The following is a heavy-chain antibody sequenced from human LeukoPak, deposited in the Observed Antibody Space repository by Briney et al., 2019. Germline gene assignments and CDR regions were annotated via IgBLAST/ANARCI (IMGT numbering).Heavy chain of an antibody. CDR2: ISGSGGST. J-gene: IGHJ4*02. V-gene: IGHV3-23*01. CDR1: GFTFSSYA. CDR3: AKDLIAVAGFDY. Sequence: GGSLRLSCAASGFTFSSYAMSWVRQAPGKGLEWVSAISGSGGSTYYADSVKGRFTISRDNTKNTLYLQMNSLRAEDTAVYCCAKDLIAVAGFDYWGQGTLVTVSS. D-gene: IGHD6-19*01.